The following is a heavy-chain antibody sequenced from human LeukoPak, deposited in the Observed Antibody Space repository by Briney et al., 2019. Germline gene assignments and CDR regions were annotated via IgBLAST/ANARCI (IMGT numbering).Heavy chain of an antibody. CDR2: IYTSGST. CDR1: GGSISSYY. D-gene: IGHD3-10*01. CDR3: ARVDPGGRYYYYMDV. Sequence: SETLSLTCTVSGGSISSYYWGWIRQPAGKGLEWIGRIYTSGSTNYNPSLKSRVTMSVDTSKNQFSLKLSSVTAADTAVYYCARVDPGGRYYYYMDVWGKGTTVTVSS. J-gene: IGHJ6*03. V-gene: IGHV4-4*07.